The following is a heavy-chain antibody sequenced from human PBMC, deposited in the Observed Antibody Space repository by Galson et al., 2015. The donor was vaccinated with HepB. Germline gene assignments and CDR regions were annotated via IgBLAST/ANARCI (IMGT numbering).Heavy chain of an antibody. D-gene: IGHD6-6*01. CDR3: ARDPYEFAARPVSWFDP. J-gene: IGHJ5*02. V-gene: IGHV3-21*01. Sequence: SLRLSCAASGFTFSSYSMNWVRQAPGKGLEWVSSISSSSSYIYYADSVKGRFTISRDNAKNSLYLQMNSLRAEDTAVYYCARDPYEFAARPVSWFDPWGQGTLVTVSS. CDR2: ISSSSSYI. CDR1: GFTFSSYS.